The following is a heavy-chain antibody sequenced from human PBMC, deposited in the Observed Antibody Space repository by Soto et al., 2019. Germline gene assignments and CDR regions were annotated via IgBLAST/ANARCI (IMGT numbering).Heavy chain of an antibody. D-gene: IGHD6-19*01. CDR3: ARDQGSGWPTYYGMDV. V-gene: IGHV1-2*02. J-gene: IGHJ6*02. Sequence: ASVKVSCKASGYTFTGYYMHWVRQAPGQGLEWMGWINPNSGGTNYAQKFQGRVTMTRDTSISTAYMELSRLRSDDTAVYYCARDQGSGWPTYYGMDVWGQGTTVTV. CDR2: INPNSGGT. CDR1: GYTFTGYY.